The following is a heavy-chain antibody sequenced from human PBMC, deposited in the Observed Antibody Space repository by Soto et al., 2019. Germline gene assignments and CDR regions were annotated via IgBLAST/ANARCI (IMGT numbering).Heavy chain of an antibody. J-gene: IGHJ5*02. CDR2: IHSGGT. CDR3: STSRGGWPNWFDP. V-gene: IGHV4-30-2*01. D-gene: IGHD6-19*01. Sequence: LQLQQSGSRLVKPSQTLSLTCAVSGDSISGSHYSWSWIRQPPGKGLEWIGYIHSGGTHYSPSLRSRGSISIDGSKTPFSLWLPSVTAADAAVYYCSTSRGGWPNWFDPWCQGTRVPGSS. CDR1: GDSISGSHYS.